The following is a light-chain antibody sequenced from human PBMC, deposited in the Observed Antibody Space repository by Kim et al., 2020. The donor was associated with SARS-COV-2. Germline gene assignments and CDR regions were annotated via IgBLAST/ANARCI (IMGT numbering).Light chain of an antibody. J-gene: IGLJ3*02. CDR3: CSYAGSSTDWV. Sequence: SIPLSCTRTSSDGGSYNLVSWYQQPPSKAPKLMIYEGSKRPSGVSNRFSGSKSGNTASLTISGLQAEDEADYYCCSYAGSSTDWVFGGGTQLTVL. CDR2: EGS. CDR1: SSDGGSYNL. V-gene: IGLV2-23*01.